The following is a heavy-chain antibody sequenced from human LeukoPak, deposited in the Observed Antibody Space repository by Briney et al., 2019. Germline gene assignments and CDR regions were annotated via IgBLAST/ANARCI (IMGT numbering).Heavy chain of an antibody. J-gene: IGHJ4*02. V-gene: IGHV4-59*02. D-gene: IGHD3-16*02. CDR1: GGSVSDYY. CDR3: ARDRMITFGGVIVRHFDY. Sequence: SETLSLTCTISGGSVSDYYWSWIRQSPGKGLEWIGYIYHTGSTSYSPSLKSRVTISVDTSKNQFSLKLSSVTAADTAVYYCARDRMITFGGVIVRHFDYWGQGTLVTVSS. CDR2: IYHTGST.